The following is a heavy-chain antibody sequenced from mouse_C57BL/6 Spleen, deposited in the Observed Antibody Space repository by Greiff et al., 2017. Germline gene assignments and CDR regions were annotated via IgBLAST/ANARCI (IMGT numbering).Heavy chain of an antibody. CDR1: GYAFSSSW. CDR2: IYPGDGDT. CDR3: ARTYYYGREGYAMDY. J-gene: IGHJ4*01. V-gene: IGHV1-82*01. Sequence: VQLQQSGPELVKPGASVKISCKASGYAFSSSWMNWVKQRPGKGLEWIGRIYPGDGDTNYNGKFKGKATLTADKSSSTAYMQLSSLTSEDSAVYFCARTYYYGREGYAMDYWGQGTSVTVSS. D-gene: IGHD1-1*01.